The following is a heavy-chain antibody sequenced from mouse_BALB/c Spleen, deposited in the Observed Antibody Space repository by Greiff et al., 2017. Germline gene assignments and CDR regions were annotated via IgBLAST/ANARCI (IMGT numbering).Heavy chain of an antibody. J-gene: IGHJ3*01. D-gene: IGHD2-14*01. Sequence: QVQLQQSGAELVRPGASVTLSCKASGYTFTDYEMHWVKQTPVHGLEWIGAIDPETGGTAYNQKFKGKATLTADKSSSTTYVELRSLTSEDSAVYYCNSSYRDDAEFAYWGQGTMVTVSA. V-gene: IGHV1-15*01. CDR1: GYTFTDYE. CDR2: IDPETGGT. CDR3: NSSYRDDAEFAY.